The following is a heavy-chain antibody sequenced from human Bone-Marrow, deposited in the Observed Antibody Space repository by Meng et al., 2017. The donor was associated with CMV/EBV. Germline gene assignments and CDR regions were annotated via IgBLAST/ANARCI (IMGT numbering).Heavy chain of an antibody. CDR3: ARADTAMVIGY. V-gene: IGHV4-38-2*02. CDR2: IYHSGST. CDR1: GYSISSGYY. D-gene: IGHD5-18*01. J-gene: IGHJ4*02. Sequence: SDTLSLTCTVSGYSISSGYYWGWIRQPPGKGLEWIGSIYHSGSTYYNPSLKSRVTISVDTSKNQFSLKLSSVTAADTAVYYCARADTAMVIGYWGQGTLVTVSS.